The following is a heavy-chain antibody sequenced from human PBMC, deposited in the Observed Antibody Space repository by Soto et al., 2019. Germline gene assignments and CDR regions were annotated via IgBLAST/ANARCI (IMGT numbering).Heavy chain of an antibody. D-gene: IGHD6-13*01. J-gene: IGHJ6*02. V-gene: IGHV3-74*01. CDR1: GFTFSSYW. CDR2: INSDGSST. Sequence: WWSLRLSCSASGFTFSSYWMHWFRQAPGKGLVWVSRINSDGSSTSYADSVKGRFTISRDNAKNTLYLQMNSLRAEGTAVYYCAREAPAAGDYYYYGMDVWGQGTTVTVSS. CDR3: AREAPAAGDYYYYGMDV.